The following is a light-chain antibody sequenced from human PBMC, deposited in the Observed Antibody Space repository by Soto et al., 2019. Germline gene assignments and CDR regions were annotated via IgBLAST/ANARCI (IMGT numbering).Light chain of an antibody. CDR3: QHYNSYSEA. J-gene: IGKJ1*01. V-gene: IGKV1-5*03. CDR1: QTISSW. Sequence: DIQMNQSPSTVSVSVGDRDTITCRASQTISSWLAWYQQKPGKAPKLLIYKASTLKSGVPSRFSGSGSGTEFTLTISSLQPDDFATYYCQHYNSYSEAFGQGTKVDI. CDR2: KAS.